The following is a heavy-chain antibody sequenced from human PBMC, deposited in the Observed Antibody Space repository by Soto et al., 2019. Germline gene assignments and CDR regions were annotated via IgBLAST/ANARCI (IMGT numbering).Heavy chain of an antibody. CDR2: MNPNSGNT. V-gene: IGHV1-8*01. Sequence: ASGKVSCKASEYTFTSYDINWVRQATGQGLEWMGWMNPNSGNTGYAQKFQGRLTMTRNTSISTAYMELSSLRSEDTAVYYCAIVRAGGGTSGLWFDSWGQGILVTVSP. D-gene: IGHD2-15*01. CDR3: AIVRAGGGTSGLWFDS. CDR1: EYTFTSYD. J-gene: IGHJ5*01.